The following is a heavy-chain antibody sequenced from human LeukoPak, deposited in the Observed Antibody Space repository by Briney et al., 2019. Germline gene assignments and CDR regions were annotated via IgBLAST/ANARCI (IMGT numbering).Heavy chain of an antibody. Sequence: SVKVSCKASGGTFSSYAISWVRQAPGQGLEWMGWIIPIFGTANYAQKFQGRVTITADESTSTAYMEVSSLRSGDTAVYYCARGVVVVAATTLGPLDSWGQGTLVTVSS. CDR3: ARGVVVVAATTLGPLDS. CDR2: IIPIFGTA. CDR1: GGTFSSYA. V-gene: IGHV1-69*01. J-gene: IGHJ4*02. D-gene: IGHD2-15*01.